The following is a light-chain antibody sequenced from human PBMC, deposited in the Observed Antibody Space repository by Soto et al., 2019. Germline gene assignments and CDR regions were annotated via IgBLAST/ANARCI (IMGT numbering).Light chain of an antibody. Sequence: QSALTQPRSVSGSPGQSVTISCTGTSSDVGGYNSVSWCQQHPGKAPKLMIYDVSKRPSGVPDRFSGSKFGNTASLTISGLQAEDEADYYCCSYAGSYTWVFGGGTKLTVL. CDR3: CSYAGSYTWV. CDR2: DVS. J-gene: IGLJ3*02. CDR1: SSDVGGYNS. V-gene: IGLV2-11*01.